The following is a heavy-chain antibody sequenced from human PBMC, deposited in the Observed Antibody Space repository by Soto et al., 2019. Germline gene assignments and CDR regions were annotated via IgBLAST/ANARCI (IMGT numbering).Heavy chain of an antibody. Sequence: GTLALTCAVSGYSLRSGYYWPCIRQPPGKGLEWIGSIYHSGSTYYNPSLKSRVTISVDTSKNQFSLKLSSVTAADTAVYYCARIGGSYPSVSYFDYWGQGTMVTVSS. CDR2: IYHSGST. CDR1: GYSLRSGYY. J-gene: IGHJ4*02. V-gene: IGHV4-38-2*01. D-gene: IGHD1-26*01. CDR3: ARIGGSYPSVSYFDY.